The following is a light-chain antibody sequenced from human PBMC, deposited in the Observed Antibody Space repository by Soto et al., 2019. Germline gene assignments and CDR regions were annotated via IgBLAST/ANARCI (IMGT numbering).Light chain of an antibody. CDR2: DVS. Sequence: EIVLTQSPATLSLSPGERATLSCRASQSVSSFLAWYQQKPGQAPRLLIYDVSSRATGSPTRFSGSGSGTDFTLTISSLEPEDFAVYYCQQRRNWPLTFGGGTKVEIK. V-gene: IGKV3-11*01. CDR3: QQRRNWPLT. CDR1: QSVSSF. J-gene: IGKJ4*01.